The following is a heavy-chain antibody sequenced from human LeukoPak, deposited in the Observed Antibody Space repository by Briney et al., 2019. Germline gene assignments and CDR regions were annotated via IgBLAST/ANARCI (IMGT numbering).Heavy chain of an antibody. Sequence: SETLSLTXTVSGGSISSSSYYWGWIRQPPGKGLEWIGSIYYSGSTYYNPSLKSRVTISVDTSKNQFSLKLSSVTAADTAVYYCARHEGRWYFDLWGRGTLVTVSS. V-gene: IGHV4-39*01. CDR3: ARHEGRWYFDL. CDR1: GGSISSSSYY. J-gene: IGHJ2*01. CDR2: IYYSGST.